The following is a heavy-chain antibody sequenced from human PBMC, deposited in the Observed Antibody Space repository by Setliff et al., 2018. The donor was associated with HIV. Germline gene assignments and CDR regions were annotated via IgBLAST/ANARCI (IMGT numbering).Heavy chain of an antibody. CDR1: GFNFNNAW. CDR3: VRGMALDY. CDR2: ISGSGNTI. D-gene: IGHD2-8*01. J-gene: IGHJ4*02. Sequence: GSLRLSCAASGFNFNNAWMTWIRQTPGKGPELISSISGSGNTIQYADFMKGRITVARDTAKNSLFLQMNSLKAEDTAVYHCVRGMALDYWGRGTLVTVSS. V-gene: IGHV3-11*04.